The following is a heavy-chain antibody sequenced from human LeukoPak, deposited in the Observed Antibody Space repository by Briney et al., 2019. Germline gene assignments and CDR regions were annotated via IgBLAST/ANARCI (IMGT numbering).Heavy chain of an antibody. Sequence: SETLSHPCAVHGGSPYGYYWLGLRQPPGVGLAWIGEISHMGTTNYKPSLRCRATIAVATSKNQLYLKLSSVTAADKAVYCCARCREDRSGYCIFSNWFDPWVQGTLVTVSS. D-gene: IGHD3-22*01. CDR1: GGSPYGYY. J-gene: IGHJ5*02. CDR2: ISHMGTT. V-gene: IGHV4-34*01. CDR3: ARCREDRSGYCIFSNWFDP.